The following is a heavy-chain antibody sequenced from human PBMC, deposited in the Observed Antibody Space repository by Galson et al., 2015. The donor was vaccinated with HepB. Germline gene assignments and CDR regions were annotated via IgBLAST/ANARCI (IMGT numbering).Heavy chain of an antibody. CDR2: INTFNGDT. D-gene: IGHD6-19*01. CDR3: ARDLYSSGWKYYFDY. CDR1: GYTFTSYG. Sequence: SVKVSCKASGYTFTSYGISWVRQAPGQGLEWTGWINTFNGDTNHAQKLQGRVSMTSDASTSTVYMELKSLSSDDMAVYYCARDLYSSGWKYYFDYWGQGTLVTVSS. V-gene: IGHV1-18*03. J-gene: IGHJ4*02.